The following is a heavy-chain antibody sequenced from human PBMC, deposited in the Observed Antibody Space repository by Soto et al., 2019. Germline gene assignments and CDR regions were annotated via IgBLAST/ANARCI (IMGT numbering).Heavy chain of an antibody. Sequence: ASVKVSCKASGYTFTGYYMHWVRQAPGQGLEWMGWINPNSGGTNYAQKFQGWVTMTRDTSISTAYMELSRLRSDDTAVYYCARGAQWLVPYYYGMDVWGQGTMVTVSS. V-gene: IGHV1-2*04. CDR2: INPNSGGT. J-gene: IGHJ6*02. D-gene: IGHD6-19*01. CDR1: GYTFTGYY. CDR3: ARGAQWLVPYYYGMDV.